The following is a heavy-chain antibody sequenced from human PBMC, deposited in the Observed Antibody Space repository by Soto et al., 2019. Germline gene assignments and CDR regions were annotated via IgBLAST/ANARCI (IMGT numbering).Heavy chain of an antibody. CDR2: IYYSGST. V-gene: IGHV4-39*01. CDR1: GGSISSSSYY. Sequence: QLQLQESGPGLVKPSETLSLTCTVSGGSISSSSYYWGWIRQPPGKGLEWIGSIYYSGSTYYNPSLKSRVTISVDTSKNQFSLKLSSVTAADTAVYYCARHSAVLRYFDWQHNWFDPWGQGTLVTVSS. CDR3: ARHSAVLRYFDWQHNWFDP. D-gene: IGHD3-9*01. J-gene: IGHJ5*02.